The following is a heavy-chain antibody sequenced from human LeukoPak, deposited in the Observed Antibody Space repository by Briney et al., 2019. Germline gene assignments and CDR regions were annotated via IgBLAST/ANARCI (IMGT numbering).Heavy chain of an antibody. V-gene: IGHV4-59*01. CDR1: GGSISSYY. J-gene: IGHJ3*02. CDR2: IYYSGST. CDR3: ARDRGLFRLGDPGTMAFDI. D-gene: IGHD3-16*01. Sequence: SETLSLTCAVSGGSISSYYWSWIRQPPGKGLEWIGYIYYSGSTNYNPSLKSRVTISVDTSKNQFSLKLSSVTAADTAVYYCARDRGLFRLGDPGTMAFDIWGQGTMVTVSS.